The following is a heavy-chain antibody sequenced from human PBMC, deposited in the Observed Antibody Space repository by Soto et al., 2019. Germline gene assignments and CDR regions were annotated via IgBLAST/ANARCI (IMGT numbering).Heavy chain of an antibody. V-gene: IGHV2-5*02. J-gene: IGHJ4*02. D-gene: IGHD3-3*01. CDR1: GFSFTTTGVG. Sequence: QVTLKESGPALVKPTQTLTLTCTFSGFSFTTTGVGVGWLRQPPGKALEWLARIYWDDDKRYSPFLKTRLTITNDTYKHQVGLTMTNMGPVDTATYFCARRRFGTNDFSCAYFDFWGLGTLVTVSS. CDR2: IYWDDDK. CDR3: ARRRFGTNDFSCAYFDF.